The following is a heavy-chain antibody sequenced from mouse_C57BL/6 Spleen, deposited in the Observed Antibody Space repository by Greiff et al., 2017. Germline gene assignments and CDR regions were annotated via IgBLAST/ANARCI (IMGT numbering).Heavy chain of an antibody. D-gene: IGHD1-1*01. CDR2: IDPSDSET. CDR1: GYTFTSYW. J-gene: IGHJ2*02. CDR3: ARWRLRYYFDY. V-gene: IGHV1-52*01. Sequence: QVQLQQPGAELVRPGSSVKLSCKASGYTFTSYWMHWVKQRPIQGLEWIGNIDPSDSETHYNQKFKDKATLTVDKSSSTAYMQLSSLTSEDSAVYYCARWRLRYYFDYWGQGTSLTVSS.